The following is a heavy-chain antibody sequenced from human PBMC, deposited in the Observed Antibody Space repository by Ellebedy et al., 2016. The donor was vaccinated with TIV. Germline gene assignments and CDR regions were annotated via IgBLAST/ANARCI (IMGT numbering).Heavy chain of an antibody. CDR1: GFIFDDYA. CDR3: AKDRDDSSGYFSQFDY. CDR2: ISWNSGSI. D-gene: IGHD3-22*01. Sequence: GGSLRLXXAASGFIFDDYAMHWVRQAPGKGLEWVSGISWNSGSIGYADSVKGRFTISRDNAKNSLYLQMNSLRAEDTALYYCAKDRDDSSGYFSQFDYWGQGTLVTVSS. J-gene: IGHJ4*02. V-gene: IGHV3-9*01.